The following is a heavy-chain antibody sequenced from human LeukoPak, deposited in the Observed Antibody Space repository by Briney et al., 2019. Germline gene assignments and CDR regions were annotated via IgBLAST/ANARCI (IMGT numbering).Heavy chain of an antibody. V-gene: IGHV3-48*01. D-gene: IGHD1-14*01. CDR3: ARLMGTGPLYYYYYYMDV. CDR2: ISSSSSTI. J-gene: IGHJ6*03. Sequence: PGGSLRLSCAASGFTFSSYSMNWVRQAPGKGLEWVSYISSSSSTIYYADSEKGRFTISRDNAKNSLYLQMNSLRAEDTAVYYCARLMGTGPLYYYYYYMDVWGKGTTVTVSS. CDR1: GFTFSSYS.